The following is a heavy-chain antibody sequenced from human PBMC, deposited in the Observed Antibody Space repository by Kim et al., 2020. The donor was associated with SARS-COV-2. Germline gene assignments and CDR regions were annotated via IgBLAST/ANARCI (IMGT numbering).Heavy chain of an antibody. CDR3: ARDYKWAFDS. V-gene: IGHV3-48*02. Sequence: GGSLRLSCAASGFIFSSDPMNWVRQAPGKGLEWVSNIRSGGSDKYYADSVKGRFTISRDNAKNSLYLQMDSLRDEDTAVYYCARDYKWAFDSWGRGALVTVSS. D-gene: IGHD1-1*01. J-gene: IGHJ4*02. CDR2: IRSGGSDK. CDR1: GFIFSSDP.